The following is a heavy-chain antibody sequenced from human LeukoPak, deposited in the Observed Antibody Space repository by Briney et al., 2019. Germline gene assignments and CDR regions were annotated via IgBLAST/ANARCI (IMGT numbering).Heavy chain of an antibody. CDR2: INPDGSGK. D-gene: IGHD3-16*01. J-gene: IGHJ4*02. CDR1: RFTLSTYW. V-gene: IGHV3-7*01. Sequence: GGSLRLSCEASRFTLSTYWMNWVRQVPGKGLDWVANINPDGSGKRYMDSVKGRFTIARNNADNSLSLQMNSLRAEDTAVYYCASWGAGGNSWGQGTLVTVSS. CDR3: ASWGAGGNS.